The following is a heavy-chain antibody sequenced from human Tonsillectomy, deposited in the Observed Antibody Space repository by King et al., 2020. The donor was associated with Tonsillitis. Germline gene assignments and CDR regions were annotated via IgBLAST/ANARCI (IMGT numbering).Heavy chain of an antibody. J-gene: IGHJ6*02. D-gene: IGHD5-18*01. CDR2: ISYDGSNK. V-gene: IGHV3-30*18. CDR1: GFTFSSFG. Sequence: QVQLVESGGGVVQPGRSLRLSCAASGFTFSSFGMHWVRQAPGKGLEWVAVISYDGSNKYYADSVKGRFTISRDNSKNTLYLQMNSLRAEDTAVYYCAKDYTASLLLFINYYYYYGMDVWGQGTTVIVSS. CDR3: AKDYTASLLLFINYYYYYGMDV.